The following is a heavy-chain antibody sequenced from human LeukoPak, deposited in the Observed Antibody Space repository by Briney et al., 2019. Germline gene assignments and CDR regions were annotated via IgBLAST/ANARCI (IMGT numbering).Heavy chain of an antibody. CDR3: ARDSCTNAVWGYDMDV. J-gene: IGHJ6*03. V-gene: IGHV1-3*03. CDR2: INAGNGNT. D-gene: IGHD2-8*01. Sequence: ASVKVSCKASGYTFTGYYMHWVRQAPGQRLEWWGWINAGNGNTTNSPEFQGRITITRDTSARTAYMELSSLRSEEMALYYCARDSCTNAVWGYDMDVWGNGTTVTVSS. CDR1: GYTFTGYY.